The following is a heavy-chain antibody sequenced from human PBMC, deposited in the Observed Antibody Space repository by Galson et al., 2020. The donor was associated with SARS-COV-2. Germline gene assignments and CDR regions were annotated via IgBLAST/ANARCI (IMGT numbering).Heavy chain of an antibody. Sequence: GESLKISCAASGFTFSSYAMSWVRQAPGKGLEWVSAISGSGGSTYYADSVKGRFTISRDNSKNTLYLQMNSLRAEDTAVYYCAKHGGRFLEWLLLTGDAYYYYYGMDVWGQGTTVTVSS. D-gene: IGHD3-3*01. CDR3: AKHGGRFLEWLLLTGDAYYYYYGMDV. CDR2: ISGSGGST. J-gene: IGHJ6*02. V-gene: IGHV3-23*01. CDR1: GFTFSSYA.